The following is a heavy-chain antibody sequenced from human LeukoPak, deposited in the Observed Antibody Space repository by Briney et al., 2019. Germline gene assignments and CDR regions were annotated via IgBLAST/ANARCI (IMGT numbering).Heavy chain of an antibody. CDR1: GYTFTSYD. D-gene: IGHD3-10*01. V-gene: IGHV1-8*03. CDR3: ARRYYYGSGSYSFDPHYYYYYYMDV. J-gene: IGHJ6*03. Sequence: ASVKVSCKASGYTFTSYDINWVRQATGQGLEWMGWMNPNSGNTGYAQKFQGRVTITRNTSISTAYMELSSLRSEDTAVYCCARRYYYGSGSYSFDPHYYYYYYMDVWGKGTTVTVSS. CDR2: MNPNSGNT.